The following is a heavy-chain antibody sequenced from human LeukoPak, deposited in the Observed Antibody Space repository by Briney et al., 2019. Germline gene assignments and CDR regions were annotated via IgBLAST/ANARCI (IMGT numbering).Heavy chain of an antibody. Sequence: SETLSLTCTVSGGSISSYYWSWIRQPPGKGLEWIGYIYYSGSTNYNPSLKSRVTISVDTSKNQFSLKLSSVTAADTAVYYCARSRNDYGDYGWFDPWGQGTLVTVSS. CDR2: IYYSGST. CDR1: GGSISSYY. D-gene: IGHD4-17*01. J-gene: IGHJ5*02. CDR3: ARSRNDYGDYGWFDP. V-gene: IGHV4-59*08.